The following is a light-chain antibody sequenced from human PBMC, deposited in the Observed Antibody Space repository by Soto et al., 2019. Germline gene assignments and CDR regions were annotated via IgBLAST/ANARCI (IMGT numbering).Light chain of an antibody. J-gene: IGKJ5*01. Sequence: DFQMTQSPSTLSASVGDRVTITCRASQSISSWLAWYQKKPGKAPKLLIFDASSLESGTPSRFSGRRSGTQFNLTISSLQTEDFATYDCQQLLSYPITFGQGTRLEIK. CDR1: QSISSW. CDR2: DAS. V-gene: IGKV1-5*01. CDR3: QQLLSYPIT.